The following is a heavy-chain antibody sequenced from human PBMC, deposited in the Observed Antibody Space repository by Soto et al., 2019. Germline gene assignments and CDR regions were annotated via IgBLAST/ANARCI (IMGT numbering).Heavy chain of an antibody. CDR1: GDSISSSSYY. CDR3: ARLNGYCISTNCHGYYGMDV. CDR2: IYSSGST. D-gene: IGHD2-2*03. V-gene: IGHV4-39*01. Sequence: PSETLSLTCTVSGDSISSSSYYWGWIRQPPGKGLEWIGSIYSSGSTYYNPSLQSRVTISIDTSKNEFSLRLSSVTAADTAVYYCARLNGYCISTNCHGYYGMDVWGQGTTVTVSS. J-gene: IGHJ6*02.